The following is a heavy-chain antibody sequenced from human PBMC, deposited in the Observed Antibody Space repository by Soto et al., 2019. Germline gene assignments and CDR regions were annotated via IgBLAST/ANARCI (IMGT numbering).Heavy chain of an antibody. CDR1: GYTFTRYT. D-gene: IGHD2-15*01. V-gene: IGHV1-3*01. Sequence: ASVKISCKASGYTFTRYTMNWVRQAPGQRLEWMGWINPDNGNTKSSQKFQDRVIITRDTSASTAYMDLSSLRSEDTAVYYCARGIATGQLDPWGQGTLVTVSS. CDR3: ARGIATGQLDP. CDR2: INPDNGNT. J-gene: IGHJ5*02.